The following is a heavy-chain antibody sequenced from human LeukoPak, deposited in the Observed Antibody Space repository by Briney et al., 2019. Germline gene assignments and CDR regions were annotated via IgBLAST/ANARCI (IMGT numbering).Heavy chain of an antibody. V-gene: IGHV1-8*01. CDR1: GYTFTSYD. D-gene: IGHD6-13*01. J-gene: IGHJ4*02. CDR3: ARGDSGFSIDY. Sequence: ASVKVSCKASGYTFTSYDINWVRQATGHGLEHMGWKKPNSDGTSYAQKFQGRVTMTRNTPIITAYMELSSLRFEDTAMYYCARGDSGFSIDYWGQGTLVTVSS. CDR2: KKPNSDGT.